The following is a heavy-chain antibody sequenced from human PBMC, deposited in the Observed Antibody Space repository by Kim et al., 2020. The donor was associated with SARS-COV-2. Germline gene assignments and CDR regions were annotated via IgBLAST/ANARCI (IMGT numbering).Heavy chain of an antibody. D-gene: IGHD3-10*01. J-gene: IGHJ6*02. Sequence: SPSFQGHVTISADKSISTAYLQWSSLKASDTAMYYCARGMVRANYYGMDVWGQGTTVTVSS. V-gene: IGHV5-10-1*01. CDR3: ARGMVRANYYGMDV.